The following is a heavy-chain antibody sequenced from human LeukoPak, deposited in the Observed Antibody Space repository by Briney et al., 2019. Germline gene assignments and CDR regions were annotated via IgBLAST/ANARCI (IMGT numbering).Heavy chain of an antibody. CDR1: GFTFSGYS. Sequence: GGSLRLSCAASGFTFSGYSMNWVRQAPGKGLDWVSSISSSSGYIYYADSVKGRFTISRDNAKNSLYLRMNSLRAEDTAVYYCARDLGSIAAVGEDYYYYGLDVWGQGTTVTVSS. CDR2: ISSSSGYI. CDR3: ARDLGSIAAVGEDYYYYGLDV. V-gene: IGHV3-21*01. D-gene: IGHD6-13*01. J-gene: IGHJ6*02.